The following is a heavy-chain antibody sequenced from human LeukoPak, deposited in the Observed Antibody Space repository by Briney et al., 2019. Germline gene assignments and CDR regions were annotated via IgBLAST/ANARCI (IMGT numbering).Heavy chain of an antibody. CDR2: ISDSGHST. CDR1: GFTFTNHD. D-gene: IGHD3-16*01. Sequence: GGSLRLSCAASGFTFTNHDMSWVRQAPGKGLEWVSTISDSGHSTSYADSVKGRFTISRDNSKNTLYLQMNSLRAEDTALYYCATGEFYFDFWGQGTLVTVSS. V-gene: IGHV3-23*01. J-gene: IGHJ4*02. CDR3: ATGEFYFDF.